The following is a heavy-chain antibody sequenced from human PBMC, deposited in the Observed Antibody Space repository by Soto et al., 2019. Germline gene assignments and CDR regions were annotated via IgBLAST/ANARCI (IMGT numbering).Heavy chain of an antibody. V-gene: IGHV3-15*07. CDR3: ATDGGLNYKGGFDY. D-gene: IGHD1-7*01. CDR1: GFTFSNAW. Sequence: EVQLVESGGGLVKPGGSLRLSCAASGFTFSNAWMNWVRQAPGRGLEWVGRIRSKADGGTPDYAAPVKGRFTISRDDSKNTMNMQMNSLEVEDTAVYYCATDGGLNYKGGFDYWGQGTLVTVSS. J-gene: IGHJ4*02. CDR2: IRSKADGGTP.